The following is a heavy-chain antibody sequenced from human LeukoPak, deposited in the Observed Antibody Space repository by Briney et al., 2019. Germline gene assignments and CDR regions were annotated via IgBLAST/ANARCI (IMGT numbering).Heavy chain of an antibody. V-gene: IGHV1-69*06. CDR3: ARDLGYGYFYYYMDV. J-gene: IGHJ6*03. D-gene: IGHD5-18*01. CDR1: GGTFSSYA. CDR2: IIPIFGTA. Sequence: SVKVSCKASGGTFSSYAISWVRQAPGQGLEWMGGIIPIFGTANYAQKFQGRVTITADKSTSTAYMELSSLRSEDTAVYYCARDLGYGYFYYYMDVWGKGTTVTVSS.